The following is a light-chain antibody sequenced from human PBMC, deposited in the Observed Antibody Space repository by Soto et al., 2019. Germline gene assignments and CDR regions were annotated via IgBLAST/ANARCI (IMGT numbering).Light chain of an antibody. CDR3: QTWGAGHVV. CDR1: SGHSSYA. CDR2: VKSDGSH. V-gene: IGLV4-69*01. Sequence: QAVVTQSPSASASPGASVKLTCTLSSGHSSYAIAWHQQQPEKGPRYLMKVKSDGSHTKGDGIPDRFSGSSSGAERYLTISSLQSEDEADYYCQTWGAGHVVFGGGTKVTVL. J-gene: IGLJ2*01.